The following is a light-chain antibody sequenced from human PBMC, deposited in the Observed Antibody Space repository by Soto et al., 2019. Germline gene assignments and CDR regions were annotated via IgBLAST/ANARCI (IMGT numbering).Light chain of an antibody. Sequence: SVLTQPPSVSGAPGQRVTISCTGSSSNIGAGYDVHWYQQLPGTAPKLLIYGNSNRPSGVPDRFSGSKSGTSASLAITGLQAEDEADYYCQSYASSLSGSRVFGTGTKLTVL. CDR3: QSYASSLSGSRV. J-gene: IGLJ1*01. V-gene: IGLV1-40*01. CDR2: GNS. CDR1: SSNIGAGYD.